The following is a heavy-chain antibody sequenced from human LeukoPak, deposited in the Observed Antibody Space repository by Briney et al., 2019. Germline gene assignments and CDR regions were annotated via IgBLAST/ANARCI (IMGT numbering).Heavy chain of an antibody. CDR2: ISWNSGSI. Sequence: PGGSLRLPCAASGFTFDDYAMHWVRQAPGKGLEWVSGISWNSGSIGYADSVKGRFTISRDNAKNSLYLQMNSLRAEDMALYYCAKAYYYDSSGKDLLDAFDIWGQGTMVTVSS. CDR1: GFTFDDYA. V-gene: IGHV3-9*03. CDR3: AKAYYYDSSGKDLLDAFDI. D-gene: IGHD3-22*01. J-gene: IGHJ3*02.